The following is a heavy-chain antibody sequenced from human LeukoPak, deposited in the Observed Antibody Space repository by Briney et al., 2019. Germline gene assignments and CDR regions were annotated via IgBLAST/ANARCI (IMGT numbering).Heavy chain of an antibody. CDR3: ARVQTINWFDP. D-gene: IGHD5-24*01. CDR1: GFTFSDYY. V-gene: IGHV3-11*01. J-gene: IGHJ5*02. Sequence: GGSLRLSCAASGFTFSDYYMSWIRQAPGKGLEWVSYISSSGSTIYYADSVKGRFTISRDNAKNSLYLQMNSLRAEDTAVCYCARVQTINWFDPWGQGTLVTVSS. CDR2: ISSSGSTI.